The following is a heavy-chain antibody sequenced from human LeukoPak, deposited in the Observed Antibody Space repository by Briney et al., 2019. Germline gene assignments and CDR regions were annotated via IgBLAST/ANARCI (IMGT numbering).Heavy chain of an antibody. Sequence: AAVKVSCKASGYTFTSYGISWVRQAPGQGLEWMGWISAYNGNTNYAQKLQGRVTMTTDTSTSTAYMELRSLRSDDTAVYYCARARTRNIVVVPAAMYYYYMDVWGKGTTVTISS. CDR3: ARARTRNIVVVPAAMYYYYMDV. D-gene: IGHD2-2*01. CDR2: ISAYNGNT. CDR1: GYTFTSYG. J-gene: IGHJ6*03. V-gene: IGHV1-18*01.